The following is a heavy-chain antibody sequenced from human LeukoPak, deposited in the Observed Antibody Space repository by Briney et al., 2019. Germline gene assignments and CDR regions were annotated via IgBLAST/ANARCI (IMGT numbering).Heavy chain of an antibody. D-gene: IGHD3-3*01. Sequence: ASVKVSCKASGYTFTGYYMHWVRQAPGQGLEWMGWINPNSGGTNYAQKFQGRVTMTRDTSISTAYMELSGLRSDDTAVYYCAREFWSGYYPDYWGQGTLVTVSS. V-gene: IGHV1-2*02. CDR2: INPNSGGT. J-gene: IGHJ4*02. CDR3: AREFWSGYYPDY. CDR1: GYTFTGYY.